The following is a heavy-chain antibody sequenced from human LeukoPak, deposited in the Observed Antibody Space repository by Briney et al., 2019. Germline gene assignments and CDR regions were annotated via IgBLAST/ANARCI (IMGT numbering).Heavy chain of an antibody. V-gene: IGHV3-33*08. D-gene: IGHD6-19*01. Sequence: PGGSLRLSCAASGFTVYSNYMTWVRQAPGKGLERVAVLWYGGSDIYYADSVKGRFTVSRDNSKNTMSLHMNSLRTEDTAVYYCARDSPTAVAGNFEYWGQGTLVTVSS. J-gene: IGHJ4*02. CDR1: GFTVYSNY. CDR3: ARDSPTAVAGNFEY. CDR2: LWYGGSDI.